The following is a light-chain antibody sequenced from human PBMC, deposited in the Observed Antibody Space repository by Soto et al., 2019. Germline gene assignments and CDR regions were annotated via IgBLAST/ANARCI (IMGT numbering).Light chain of an antibody. Sequence: EIVLKQFPATLSLSPGERATLSCRASQRISDYLAWYQQKPGQAPRLIIYDASIRATGIPARFSGSGSGTDFTLTISSLEPGDFAVYYCQQRYNWPPWTFGQGTKVEVK. J-gene: IGKJ1*01. CDR2: DAS. V-gene: IGKV3-11*01. CDR3: QQRYNWPPWT. CDR1: QRISDY.